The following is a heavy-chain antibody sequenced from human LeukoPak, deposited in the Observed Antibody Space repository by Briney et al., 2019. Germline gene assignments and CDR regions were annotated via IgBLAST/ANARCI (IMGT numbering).Heavy chain of an antibody. Sequence: GSSVMIFCRASGGTFSSYAISWVRRPPGQGLVWLGGIIPIFGTANYAQKFQGRVTITADESTSTAYMELSSLRPEDTAVYYCARANTAMVTYYHYYGMDVWGKGTTVTVSS. CDR1: GGTFSSYA. V-gene: IGHV1-69*01. D-gene: IGHD5-18*01. J-gene: IGHJ6*04. CDR2: IIPIFGTA. CDR3: ARANTAMVTYYHYYGMDV.